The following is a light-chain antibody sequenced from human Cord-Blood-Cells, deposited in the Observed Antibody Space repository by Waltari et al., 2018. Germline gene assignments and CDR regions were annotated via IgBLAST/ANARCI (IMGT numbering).Light chain of an antibody. CDR1: SSDVGGYNY. Sequence: QSALTQPASVSGSPGQSITISCTGTSSDVGGYNYVSWYQQHPGKAPKLMIYDVSNRPSGVSNRFSGSKSGNMASLTISGLQAEDEADYYCSSYTSSSTVV. CDR3: SSYTSSSTVV. J-gene: IGLJ2*01. CDR2: DVS. V-gene: IGLV2-14*01.